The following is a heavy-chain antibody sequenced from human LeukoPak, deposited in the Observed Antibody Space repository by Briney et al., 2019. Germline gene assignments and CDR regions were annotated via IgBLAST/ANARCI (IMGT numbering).Heavy chain of an antibody. V-gene: IGHV4-34*01. CDR2: INHSGST. CDR1: GGSLSGYY. J-gene: IGHJ4*02. CDR3: ARVAYGDYFDY. Sequence: SETLSLTCAVYGGSLSGYYWSWIRQPPGKGLEWIGEINHSGSTNYNPSLKSRVTISVDTSKNQFSLKLSSVTAADTAVYYCARVAYGDYFDYWGQGTLVTVSS. D-gene: IGHD4-17*01.